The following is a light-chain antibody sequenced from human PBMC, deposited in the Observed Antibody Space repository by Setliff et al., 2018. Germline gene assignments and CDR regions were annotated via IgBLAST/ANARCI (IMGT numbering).Light chain of an antibody. CDR2: EVS. J-gene: IGLJ1*01. V-gene: IGLV2-8*01. Sequence: QSVLTQPPSASESPGQSVTVSCTGTSSDVGGCNYVSWYQQHPGKAPKLMIYEVSKRPSGVPDRFSGSKSGNTASLTVSGLQAEDEADYYCSSYAGSNNFPYVFGTGTKVTVL. CDR3: SSYAGSNNFPYV. CDR1: SSDVGGCNY.